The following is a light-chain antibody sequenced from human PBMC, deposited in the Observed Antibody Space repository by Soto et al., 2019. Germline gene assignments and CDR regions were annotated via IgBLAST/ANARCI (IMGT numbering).Light chain of an antibody. CDR1: SSDVGSYDY. CDR3: SSYAGSNNFPYV. Sequence: SVLTQPPSASGCPWQSVAISCPGTSSDVGSYDYVSWYQHHPGKAPKLMIYEVNKRPSGVPDRFSGSKSGNTASLTVSGLPAEDEADYYCSSYAGSNNFPYVFGTGTKVTVL. CDR2: EVN. V-gene: IGLV2-8*01. J-gene: IGLJ1*01.